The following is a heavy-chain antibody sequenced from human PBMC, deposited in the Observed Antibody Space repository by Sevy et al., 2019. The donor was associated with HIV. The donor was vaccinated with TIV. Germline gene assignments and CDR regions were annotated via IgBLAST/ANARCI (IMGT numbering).Heavy chain of an antibody. CDR3: ARDRFIFGSGPPDS. CDR2: INPNSGGT. J-gene: IGHJ4*02. D-gene: IGHD2-15*01. Sequence: ASVKVSCEASGFSFTAYFIHWVRQAPGQGLEWMGWINPNSGGTNYAQKFLGRVTMTSDASISAAYMELTSLTSDDTAVYYCARDRFIFGSGPPDSWGQGTLVTVSS. V-gene: IGHV1-2*02. CDR1: GFSFTAYF.